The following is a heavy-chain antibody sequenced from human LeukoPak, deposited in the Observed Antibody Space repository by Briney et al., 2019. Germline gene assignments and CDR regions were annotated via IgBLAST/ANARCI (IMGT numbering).Heavy chain of an antibody. CDR1: GYTFTSYG. D-gene: IGHD2-2*01. CDR3: ARDPGVVVPAASGS. Sequence: ASVKASCKASGYTFTSYGISWVRQAPGQGLEWMGWISAYNGNTNYAQKLQGRVTMTTDTSTSTAYMELRSLRSDDTAVYYCARDPGVVVPAASGSWGQGTLVTVSS. CDR2: ISAYNGNT. J-gene: IGHJ5*02. V-gene: IGHV1-18*01.